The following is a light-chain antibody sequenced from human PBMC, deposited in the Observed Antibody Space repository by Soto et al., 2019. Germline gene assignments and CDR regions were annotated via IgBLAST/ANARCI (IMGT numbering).Light chain of an antibody. CDR2: GAS. Sequence: TPAPGPLSLSPGETATFSCRASESVRNTSLPWYQQHPGQSPRLLIFGASSRTTGIPDRFTGTGSGPDCSLPISRLEPDDSAVYSCHHYNYGKDTFGQGTKLEIK. CDR3: HHYNYGKDT. V-gene: IGKV3-20*01. CDR1: ESVRNTS. J-gene: IGKJ2*01.